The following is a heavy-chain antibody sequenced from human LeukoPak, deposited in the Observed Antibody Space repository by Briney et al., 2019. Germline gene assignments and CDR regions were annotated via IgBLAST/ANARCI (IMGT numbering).Heavy chain of an antibody. CDR2: ISSSGSTK. J-gene: IGHJ6*02. D-gene: IGHD3-16*01. CDR3: ARARRSQYSYYGMDV. V-gene: IGHV3-48*03. CDR1: GFTFNNYE. Sequence: HPGGSLRLSCAASGFTFNNYEMNWVRQAPGKGLEWVSFISSSGSTKYYADSVKGRFTISRDNAKKSPDLQMNSLRAEDTAVYYCARARRSQYSYYGMDVWGQGTTVTVSS.